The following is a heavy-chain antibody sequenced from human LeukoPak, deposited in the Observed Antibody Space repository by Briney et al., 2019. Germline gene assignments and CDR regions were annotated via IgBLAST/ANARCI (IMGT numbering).Heavy chain of an antibody. CDR1: GGTFCSYA. D-gene: IGHD2-15*01. CDR2: IIPIFGTA. CDR3: ARRRSMEGIVAGRGSAFDI. Sequence: SVKVSCKASGGTFCSYAISWVRQAPGQGLEWMGGIIPIFGTANYAQKFQGRVTITADESTSTAYMELSSLRSEDTAVYYCARRRSMEGIVAGRGSAFDIWGQGTMVTVSS. J-gene: IGHJ3*02. V-gene: IGHV1-69*13.